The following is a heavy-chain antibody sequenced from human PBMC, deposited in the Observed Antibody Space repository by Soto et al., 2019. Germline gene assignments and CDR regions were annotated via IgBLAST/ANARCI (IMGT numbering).Heavy chain of an antibody. J-gene: IGHJ3*02. V-gene: IGHV3-23*01. CDR3: AKDAIVLMVYAEDAMAFDI. CDR1: GFTFSSYA. Sequence: GGSLRLSCAASGFTFSSYAMSWVRQAPGKGLEWVSAISGSGGSTYYADSVKGRFTISRDNSKNTLYLQMNSLRAEDTAVYYCAKDAIVLMVYAEDAMAFDIWGQGTMVTVSS. D-gene: IGHD2-8*01. CDR2: ISGSGGST.